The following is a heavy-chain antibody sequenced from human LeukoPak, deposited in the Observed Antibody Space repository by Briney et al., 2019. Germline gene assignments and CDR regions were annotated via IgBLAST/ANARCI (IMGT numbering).Heavy chain of an antibody. CDR2: INPNSGGT. CDR1: GYTFTGYY. V-gene: IGHV1-2*02. D-gene: IGHD2-2*02. Sequence: ASVTVSCKASGYTFTGYYMHWVRQAPGQGLEWMGWINPNSGGTNYAQKFQGRVTMTRDTSISTAYMELSRLRSDDTAVYYCARERDIVVVPAAIELDYWGQGPLVTVSS. CDR3: ARERDIVVVPAAIELDY. J-gene: IGHJ4*02.